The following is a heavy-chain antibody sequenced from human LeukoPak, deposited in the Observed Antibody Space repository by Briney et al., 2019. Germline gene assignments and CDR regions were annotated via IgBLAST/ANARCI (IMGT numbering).Heavy chain of an antibody. Sequence: SDTLSLTCTVSGGSICISGHFWGPIRQPPGKGLEWIASIYYDGRTLYHPSLKTRVTISVDTSANQFSLRLTSMTAPDTAVYYCARLGLKTTGTIYWGQGTLVTVSS. CDR3: ARLGLKTTGTIY. D-gene: IGHD1-14*01. V-gene: IGHV4-39*01. J-gene: IGHJ4*02. CDR2: IYYDGRT. CDR1: GGSICISGHF.